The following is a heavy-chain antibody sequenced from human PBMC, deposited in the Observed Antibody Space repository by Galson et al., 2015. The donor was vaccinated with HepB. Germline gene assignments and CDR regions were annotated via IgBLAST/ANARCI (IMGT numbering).Heavy chain of an antibody. V-gene: IGHV3-30-3*01. D-gene: IGHD1-7*01. CDR2: ISYDGSNK. CDR3: ARGDGRLITGTTVDY. Sequence: SLRLSCAASGFTFSSYAMHWVRQAPGKGLEWVAVISYDGSNKYYADSVKGRFTISRDNSKNTLYLQMNSLRAEDTAVYYCARGDGRLITGTTVDYWGQGTLVTVSS. CDR1: GFTFSSYA. J-gene: IGHJ4*02.